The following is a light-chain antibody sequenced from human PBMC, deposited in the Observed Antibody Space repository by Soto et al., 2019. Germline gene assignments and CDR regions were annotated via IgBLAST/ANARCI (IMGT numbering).Light chain of an antibody. Sequence: QSALTQPASVSGSPGQSITISCTGTSSDVGSYNLVSWYQQHPGKAPKLMIYEGSKRPSGVSNRFSGSKSGNTASLTISGPQGGEGGNYNACPNTGRSTWVFGGGT. CDR1: SSDVGSYNL. V-gene: IGLV2-23*01. CDR3: CPNTGRSTWV. CDR2: EGS. J-gene: IGLJ3*02.